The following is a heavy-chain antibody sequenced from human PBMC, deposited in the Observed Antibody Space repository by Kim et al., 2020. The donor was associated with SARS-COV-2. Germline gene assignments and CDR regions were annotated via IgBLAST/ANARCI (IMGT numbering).Heavy chain of an antibody. CDR1: GFTFRRYA. V-gene: IGHV3-23*01. CDR2: ITGDGGST. J-gene: IGHJ4*02. D-gene: IGHD5-18*01. Sequence: GGSLRLSCAASGFTFRRYAMIWVRQAPGKGLEWVSSITGDGGSTYYAHSVKGRFTISRDNSKNTLYLEMNSLRAEDTAVYYCAKDLGYTYDDLDYWGQGTLVTVSS. CDR3: AKDLGYTYDDLDY.